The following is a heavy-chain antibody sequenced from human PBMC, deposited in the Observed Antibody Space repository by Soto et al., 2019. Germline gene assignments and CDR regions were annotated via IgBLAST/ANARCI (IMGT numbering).Heavy chain of an antibody. CDR1: GGSFSGYY. D-gene: IGHD6-19*01. J-gene: IGHJ4*02. Sequence: ETLSLTCAVYGGSFSGYYWSWIRQPPGKGLEWVSAISGSGGSTYYADSVKGRFTISRDNSKNTLYLQMNSLRAEDTAVYYCAKPTIAVAGTWYFDYWGQGTLVTVSS. CDR2: ISGSGGST. V-gene: IGHV3-23*01. CDR3: AKPTIAVAGTWYFDY.